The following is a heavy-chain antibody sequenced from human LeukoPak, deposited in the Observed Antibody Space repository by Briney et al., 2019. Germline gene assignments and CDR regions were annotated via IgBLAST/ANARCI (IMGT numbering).Heavy chain of an antibody. Sequence: GGSLRLSCAASGFTFSSYGMHWVRQAPGKGLEWVAFIRYDGSNNYYADSVKGRFTISRDNSKNTVHLQMNSLRTGDTAVYSCAKDQWLVLDYWGQGTLVTVSS. CDR1: GFTFSSYG. V-gene: IGHV3-30*02. D-gene: IGHD6-19*01. J-gene: IGHJ4*02. CDR3: AKDQWLVLDY. CDR2: IRYDGSNN.